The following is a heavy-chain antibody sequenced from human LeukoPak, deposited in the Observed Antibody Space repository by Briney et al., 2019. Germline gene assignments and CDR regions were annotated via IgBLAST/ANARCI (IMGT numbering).Heavy chain of an antibody. J-gene: IGHJ4*02. D-gene: IGHD1-26*01. CDR1: GGSISSYY. V-gene: IGHV4-59*01. Sequence: SETLSLTCTVSGGSISSYYWSWIRQPPGKGLEWIGYIYYSGSTNYNPSLKSRVTISVDTSKNQFSLKPSSVTAADTAVYYCAREMRWELPYFDYWGQGTLVTVSS. CDR2: IYYSGST. CDR3: AREMRWELPYFDY.